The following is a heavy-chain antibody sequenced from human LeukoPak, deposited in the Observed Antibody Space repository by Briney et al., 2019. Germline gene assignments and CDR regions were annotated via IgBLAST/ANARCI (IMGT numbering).Heavy chain of an antibody. D-gene: IGHD1/OR15-1a*01. CDR2: ISYDESNK. Sequence: AVSLRLSCAASAFTFSSYNMHWVRQAPGKGLEGVADISYDESNKYYADSVRVRFTSSRANGKNSLYLQMSSRRAEAAAEYYCTRSGELEQPLDYWGQGTLVTVSS. J-gene: IGHJ4*02. CDR1: AFTFSSYN. V-gene: IGHV3-30-3*01. CDR3: TRSGELEQPLDY.